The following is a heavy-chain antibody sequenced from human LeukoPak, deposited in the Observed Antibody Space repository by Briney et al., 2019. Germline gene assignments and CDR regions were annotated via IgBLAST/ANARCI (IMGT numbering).Heavy chain of an antibody. CDR2: VYHNGET. D-gene: IGHD1-26*01. Sequence: NPSETLSLTCTVSGYSITTNYYWAWIRQSPGTGLEWIGSVYHNGETYYNPSLKSRVIISVDTPKNEFSLRLTSVTAADTAVYYCVTPRSWELSDMAVWGKGTTVIVSS. CDR3: VTPRSWELSDMAV. J-gene: IGHJ6*03. V-gene: IGHV4-38-2*02. CDR1: GYSITTNYY.